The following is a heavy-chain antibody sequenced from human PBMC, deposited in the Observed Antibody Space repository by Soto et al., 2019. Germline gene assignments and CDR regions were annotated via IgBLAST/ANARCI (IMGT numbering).Heavy chain of an antibody. J-gene: IGHJ3*02. CDR2: IYYSGST. CDR1: GGSISSYY. D-gene: IGHD4-17*01. CDR3: ARTNGESSFDI. Sequence: PSETLSLTCTVSGGSISSYYWSWIRQPPGKGLEWIGYIYYSGSTNYDPSLKSRVTISVDTSKNQFSLKLSSVTAADTAVYYCARTNGESSFDIWGQGKMVTVPS. V-gene: IGHV4-59*08.